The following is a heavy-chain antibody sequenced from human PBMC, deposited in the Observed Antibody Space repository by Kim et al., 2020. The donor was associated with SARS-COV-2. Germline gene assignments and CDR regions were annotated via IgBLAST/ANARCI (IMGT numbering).Heavy chain of an antibody. J-gene: IGHJ4*02. Sequence: GESLKISCTASGYAFSGFSIDWVRQMPGKGLEWMGRVDPFDSSPNYGPSFEGHVTFSTDRSVNTAYLQWSSLKASDTATYYCARQQGAPLDYWGQGTRVT. CDR3: ARQQGAPLDY. D-gene: IGHD6-13*01. CDR2: VDPFDSSP. V-gene: IGHV5-10-1*01. CDR1: GYAFSGFS.